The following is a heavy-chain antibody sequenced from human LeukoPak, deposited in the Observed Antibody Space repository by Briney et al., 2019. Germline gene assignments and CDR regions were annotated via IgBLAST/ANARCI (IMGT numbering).Heavy chain of an antibody. CDR3: ARVVEMATTVDY. V-gene: IGHV1-8*01. J-gene: IGHJ4*02. Sequence: ASVKVSCKASGYTFTSYDINWVRQATGQGLEWMGWMNPNSGNTGYAQKFQGRVTMTRNTSISTAYMELSSLRSEDTAVYYCARVVEMATTVDYWGQGTLVTVSS. CDR1: GYTFTSYD. D-gene: IGHD5-24*01. CDR2: MNPNSGNT.